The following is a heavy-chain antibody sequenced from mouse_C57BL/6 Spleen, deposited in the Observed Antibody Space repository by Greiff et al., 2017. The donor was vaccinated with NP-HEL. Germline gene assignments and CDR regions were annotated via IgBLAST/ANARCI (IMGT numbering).Heavy chain of an antibody. D-gene: IGHD1-1*01. CDR3: TAYYGRSYDY. J-gene: IGHJ2*01. CDR2: IDPENGDT. Sequence: VQLKQSGAELVRPGASVKLSCTASGFNIKDDYMHWVKQRPEQGLEWIGWIDPENGDTEYASKFQGKATITADTSSNTAYLQLSSLTSEDTAVYYCTAYYGRSYDYWGQGTTLTVSS. V-gene: IGHV14-4*01. CDR1: GFNIKDDY.